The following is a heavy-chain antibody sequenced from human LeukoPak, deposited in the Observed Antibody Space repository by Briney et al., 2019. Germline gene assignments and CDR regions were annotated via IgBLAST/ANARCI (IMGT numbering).Heavy chain of an antibody. Sequence: GGSLRLSCAASGFIFNNYAMNWARQAPGKGLEWVSGISGSGDSTFYADSVKGRFTISRDNSKNTLDLQMNSLRAEDTAGYYCAKSRSSSVSCYNYWGQGTLVTVSS. D-gene: IGHD2-2*02. CDR1: GFIFNNYA. J-gene: IGHJ4*02. CDR3: AKSRSSSVSCYNY. CDR2: ISGSGDST. V-gene: IGHV3-23*01.